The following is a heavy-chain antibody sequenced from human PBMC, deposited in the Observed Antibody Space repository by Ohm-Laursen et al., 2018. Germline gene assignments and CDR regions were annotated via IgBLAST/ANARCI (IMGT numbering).Heavy chain of an antibody. CDR2: ISSSRSYI. CDR3: ARDSDQQRPRITIFGVVELDAFDI. D-gene: IGHD3-3*01. CDR1: GFTFSSYS. V-gene: IGHV3-21*01. J-gene: IGHJ3*02. Sequence: SLRLSCAASGFTFSSYSMNWVRQAPGKGLERVSSISSSRSYIYYADSVKGRFTISRDNAKNSLYLQMNSLRAEDTAVYYCARDSDQQRPRITIFGVVELDAFDIWGQGTMVTVSS.